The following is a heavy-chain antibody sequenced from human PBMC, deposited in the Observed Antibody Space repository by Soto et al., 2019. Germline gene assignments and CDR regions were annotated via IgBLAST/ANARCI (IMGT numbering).Heavy chain of an antibody. CDR3: ARDKKMERRSYYYYGMDV. Sequence: QVQLVQSGAEVKKPGSSVKVSCKASGGTFSSYAISWVRQAPGQGLEWMGGIIPIFGTANYAQKFQDRVTITADKSTSTAYMELSSLRSEDTAVYYCARDKKMERRSYYYYGMDVWGQGTTVTVSS. CDR1: GGTFSSYA. J-gene: IGHJ6*02. CDR2: IIPIFGTA. V-gene: IGHV1-69*06. D-gene: IGHD1-1*01.